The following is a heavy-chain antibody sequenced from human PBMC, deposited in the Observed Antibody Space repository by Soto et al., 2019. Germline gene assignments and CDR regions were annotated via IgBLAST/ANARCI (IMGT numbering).Heavy chain of an antibody. V-gene: IGHV3-9*01. CDR1: GFTFDDYA. CDR3: AKDSRDYYYYYYMDV. D-gene: IGHD2-21*02. CDR2: ISWNSGSI. Sequence: EVQLVESGGGLVQPGRSLRLSCAASGFTFDDYAMHWVRQAPGKGLEWVSGISWNSGSIGYADSVKGRFTISRDNAKNSLSLQMNSLRAKDTALYYCAKDSRDYYYYYYMDVWGKGTTVTVSS. J-gene: IGHJ6*03.